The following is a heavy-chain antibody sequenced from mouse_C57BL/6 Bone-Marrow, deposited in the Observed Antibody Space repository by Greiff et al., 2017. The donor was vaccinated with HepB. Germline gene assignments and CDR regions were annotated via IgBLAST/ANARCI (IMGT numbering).Heavy chain of an antibody. D-gene: IGHD1-1*01. CDR1: GFTFSSYG. V-gene: IGHV5-6*01. Sequence: EVKLMESGGDLVKPGGSLKLSCAASGFTFSSYGMSWVRQTPDKRLEWVATISSGGSYTYYPDSVKGRFTISRDNAKNTLYLQMSSLKSEDTAMYYCARFICFAYWGQGTLVTVSA. CDR2: ISSGGSYT. J-gene: IGHJ3*01. CDR3: ARFICFAY.